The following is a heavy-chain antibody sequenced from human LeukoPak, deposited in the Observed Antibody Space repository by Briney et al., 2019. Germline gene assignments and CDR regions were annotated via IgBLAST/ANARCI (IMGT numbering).Heavy chain of an antibody. CDR1: GYSISSGYY. CDR3: ARGRVSSSSWYSTYYYYFYMDV. J-gene: IGHJ6*03. Sequence: PSETLSLTCTVSGYSISSGYYWDWIRQPPGKGLEWIGGIHHSGSTYYNPSLKSRVTISVDTSKNHFSLKLSSVTAADTAVYFCARGRVSSSSWYSTYYYYFYMDVWGKGTTVTVSS. V-gene: IGHV4-38-2*02. CDR2: IHHSGST. D-gene: IGHD6-13*01.